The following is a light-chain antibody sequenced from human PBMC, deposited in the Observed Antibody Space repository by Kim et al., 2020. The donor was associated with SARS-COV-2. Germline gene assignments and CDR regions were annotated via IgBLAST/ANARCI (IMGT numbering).Light chain of an antibody. CDR3: QQRGSWPPALT. CDR2: DAD. CDR1: HKDGSS. V-gene: IGKV3-11*01. J-gene: IGKJ4*02. Sequence: PGESSTLPRRASHKDGSSLAWYQQTSGQAPRRLIYDADIRAAGSPERISGSGSGTDFTHTIGSLAPEDYAIYYCQQRGSWPPALTFGGGTKVDIK.